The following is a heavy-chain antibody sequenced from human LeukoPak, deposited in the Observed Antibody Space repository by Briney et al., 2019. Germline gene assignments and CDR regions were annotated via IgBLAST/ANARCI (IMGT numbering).Heavy chain of an antibody. J-gene: IGHJ6*03. CDR1: GFTFGDYA. CDR3: AKRGNPAVGHHYLDV. Sequence: PGGSLRLSCTASGFTFGDYAMSWFRQAPGKGLEWVGFIRSKAYGGTTEYAASVKGRFTISRDDSKSIAYLQMNSLSAEDTAVYYCAKRGNPAVGHHYLDVWGKGTTVSVSS. V-gene: IGHV3-49*03. D-gene: IGHD2-2*01. CDR2: IRSKAYGGTT.